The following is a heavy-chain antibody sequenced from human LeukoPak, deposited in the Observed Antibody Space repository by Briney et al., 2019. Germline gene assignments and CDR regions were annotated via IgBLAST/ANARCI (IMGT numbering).Heavy chain of an antibody. CDR1: GGSISSGGYY. Sequence: SETLSLTCTVSGGSISSGGYYWSWIRQPPGKGLEWIGYIYHSGSTYYNPSLKSRVTISVDRSKNQFSLKLSSVTAADTAVYYCARAPSLGSVVGGAFDIWGQGTMVTVSS. J-gene: IGHJ3*02. CDR3: ARAPSLGSVVGGAFDI. V-gene: IGHV4-30-2*01. CDR2: IYHSGST. D-gene: IGHD3-10*01.